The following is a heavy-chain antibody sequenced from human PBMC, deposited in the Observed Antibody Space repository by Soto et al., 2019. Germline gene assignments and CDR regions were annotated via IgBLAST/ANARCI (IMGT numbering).Heavy chain of an antibody. J-gene: IGHJ5*02. CDR2: IIPIFGTA. CDR1: GGTFSSYA. Sequence: SVKVSCKASGGTFSSYAISWVRQAPGQGLEWMGGIIPIFGTANYAQKFQGRVTITADESTSTAYMELSSLRSEDTAVYYCARSPPGIVVVVAATRVWFDPWGQGTLVTSPQ. V-gene: IGHV1-69*13. CDR3: ARSPPGIVVVVAATRVWFDP. D-gene: IGHD2-15*01.